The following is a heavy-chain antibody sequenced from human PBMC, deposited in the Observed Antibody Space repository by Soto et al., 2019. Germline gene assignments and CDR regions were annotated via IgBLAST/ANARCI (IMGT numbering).Heavy chain of an antibody. D-gene: IGHD3-22*01. CDR3: AGGILSGYFDY. J-gene: IGHJ4*02. Sequence: GSLRLSCAASGFTFSDYYMSWIRQAPGRGLEWVSYISSSGSTIYYADSVKGRFTISRDNAKNSLYLQMNSLRAEDTAVYYCAGGILSGYFDYWGQGTLVTVSS. CDR1: GFTFSDYY. CDR2: ISSSGSTI. V-gene: IGHV3-11*01.